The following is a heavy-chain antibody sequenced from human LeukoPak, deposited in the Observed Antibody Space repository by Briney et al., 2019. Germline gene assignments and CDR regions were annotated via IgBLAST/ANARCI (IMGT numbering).Heavy chain of an antibody. CDR2: IYTTGNT. J-gene: IGHJ4*02. CDR1: SGSINSYY. Sequence: SETLSLTCTVSSGSINSYYWGWVRQPAGRGLEWIGRIYTTGNTNYNPSLKSRLTMSVDTSKRQFSLSLRSVTAADTAIYYCARHGYTASHYFLDYWSQGILVTVSS. CDR3: ARHGYTASHYFLDY. D-gene: IGHD3-16*01. V-gene: IGHV4-4*07.